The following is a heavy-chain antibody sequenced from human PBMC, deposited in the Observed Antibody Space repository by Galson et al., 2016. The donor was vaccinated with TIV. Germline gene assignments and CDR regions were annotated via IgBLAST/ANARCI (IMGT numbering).Heavy chain of an antibody. J-gene: IGHJ6*02. Sequence: ETLSLTCAVSGYSIKSGYFWGWIRQPPGKGLQWIGSIYESGTTYSSPSLKSRLTMSVDTSKNQFSLKLSSVTAADTAVYYCIREGSTVTMHHYFGMDVWGQGTSVTVSS. CDR3: IREGSTVTMHHYFGMDV. V-gene: IGHV4-38-2*02. D-gene: IGHD4-17*01. CDR2: IYESGTT. CDR1: GYSIKSGYF.